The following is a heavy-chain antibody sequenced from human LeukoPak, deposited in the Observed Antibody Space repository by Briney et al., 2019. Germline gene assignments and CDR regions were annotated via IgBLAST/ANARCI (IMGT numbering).Heavy chain of an antibody. J-gene: IGHJ4*02. Sequence: GASVKVSCKASGYTFTNYYIHFVRQAPGQGLEWMGFINPSGGSTSYAQKFQGRVTMTRDMSTSTVYMELSSLKSEDTAVYYCARNQASGFDYWGQGTLVTVSS. CDR3: ARNQASGFDY. CDR2: INPSGGST. CDR1: GYTFTNYY. V-gene: IGHV1-46*01. D-gene: IGHD3-10*01.